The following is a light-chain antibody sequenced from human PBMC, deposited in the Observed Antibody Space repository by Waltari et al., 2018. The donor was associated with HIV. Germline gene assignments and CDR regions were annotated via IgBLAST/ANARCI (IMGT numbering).Light chain of an antibody. Sequence: QSALTQPASVSGSPGQSITISCTGTSSDVGRYDYVSWYQQHPGKAPKFLVYEVSNRPSGVSNRFSGSKSGNTAYLTISGLQAEDEADYYCSSYTSISTLVFGGGTKLTVL. CDR3: SSYTSISTLV. V-gene: IGLV2-14*01. CDR2: EVS. CDR1: SSDVGRYDY. J-gene: IGLJ3*02.